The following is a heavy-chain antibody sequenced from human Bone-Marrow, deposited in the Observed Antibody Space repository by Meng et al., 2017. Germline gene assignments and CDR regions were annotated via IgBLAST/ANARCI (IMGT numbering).Heavy chain of an antibody. CDR2: ISYDGSNK. Sequence: GESLKISCAASGFTFSSYAMHWVCQAPGKGLEWVAVISYDGSNKYYADSVKGRFTISRDNSKNTLYLQMNSLRAEDTAVYYCARDQGDSGSYYPPTLLFYFDYWGQGTLVTVSS. J-gene: IGHJ4*02. V-gene: IGHV3-30*04. CDR3: ARDQGDSGSYYPPTLLFYFDY. D-gene: IGHD1-26*01. CDR1: GFTFSSYA.